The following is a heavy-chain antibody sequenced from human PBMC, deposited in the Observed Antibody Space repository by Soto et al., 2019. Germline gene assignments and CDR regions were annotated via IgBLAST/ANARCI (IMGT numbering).Heavy chain of an antibody. CDR1: GGSISSSSYY. D-gene: IGHD3-3*01. Sequence: SETLSLTCTVSGGSISSSSYYWGWIRQPPGKGLEWIGSIYYSGSTYYNPSLKSRVTISVDTSKNQFSLKLNSVTAADTAVYYCAVRDFFYGMDVWGQGTTVTVSS. CDR2: IYYSGST. J-gene: IGHJ6*02. CDR3: AVRDFFYGMDV. V-gene: IGHV4-39*01.